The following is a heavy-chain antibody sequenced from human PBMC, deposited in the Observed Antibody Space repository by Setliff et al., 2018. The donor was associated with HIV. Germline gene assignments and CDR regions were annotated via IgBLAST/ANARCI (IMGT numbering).Heavy chain of an antibody. V-gene: IGHV3-23*01. CDR3: AKGAVPAAIGGYYFDS. Sequence: PVGSLRLSCAASGFTFSRYPMSWVRQAPGKGLEWVSSLSEGGYDTYYADSVKGRFTISRDNSKNTLYLQMNSLRAEDTAVYFCAKGAVPAAIGGYYFDSWGQGTLVTVSS. CDR2: LSEGGYDT. J-gene: IGHJ4*02. CDR1: GFTFSRYP. D-gene: IGHD2-2*01.